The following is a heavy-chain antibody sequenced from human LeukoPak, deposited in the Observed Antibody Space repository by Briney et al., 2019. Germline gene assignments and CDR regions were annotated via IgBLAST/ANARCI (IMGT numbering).Heavy chain of an antibody. J-gene: IGHJ4*02. Sequence: ASVKDSCKTSGYTFTGYYIHWVRQAPGQGLEWMGWLNPNVGGTEYARRFQGRITLTRDTPIATAYMELSGLTYDDTAIYYCARKLSSMYPPYFDYWGQGTRVTVSS. CDR2: LNPNVGGT. V-gene: IGHV1-2*02. D-gene: IGHD6-13*01. CDR3: ARKLSSMYPPYFDY. CDR1: GYTFTGYY.